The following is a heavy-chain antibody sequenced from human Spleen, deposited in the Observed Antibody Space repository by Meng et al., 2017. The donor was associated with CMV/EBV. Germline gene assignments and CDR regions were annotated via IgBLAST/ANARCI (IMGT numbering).Heavy chain of an antibody. D-gene: IGHD3-22*01. J-gene: IGHJ5*02. V-gene: IGHV3-23*01. CDR3: AKDGYYYDSRGWFGP. Sequence: GESLKISCAASGFAFKNYAMHWVRQAPGKGLEWVSAISGSSASTYSADSVKGRFTISRDNSKNTLYLQMNSLRVEDTALYYRAKDGYYYDSRGWFGPWGQGTLVTVSS. CDR2: ISGSSAST. CDR1: GFAFKNYA.